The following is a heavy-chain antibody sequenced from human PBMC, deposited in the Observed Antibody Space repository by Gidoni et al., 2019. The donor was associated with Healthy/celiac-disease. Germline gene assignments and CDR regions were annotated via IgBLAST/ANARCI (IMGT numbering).Heavy chain of an antibody. J-gene: IGHJ4*02. V-gene: IGHV3-33*01. D-gene: IGHD3-22*01. CDR3: ARDMFPYDSSGYYFDY. CDR2: IWYDGSNK. Sequence: QVQLVESGGGVVQPGRSLRLSCAASGFTFSSYGMHWVRQAPGKGLEWVAVIWYDGSNKYYADSVKGRFTISRDNSRNTLYLQMNSLRAEDTAVYYCARDMFPYDSSGYYFDYWGQGTLVTVSS. CDR1: GFTFSSYG.